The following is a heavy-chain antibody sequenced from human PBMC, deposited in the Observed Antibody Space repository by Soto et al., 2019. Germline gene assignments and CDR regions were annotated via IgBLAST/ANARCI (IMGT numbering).Heavy chain of an antibody. CDR2: ISWDSGSI. CDR1: GFTFDDYA. D-gene: IGHD6-6*01. V-gene: IGHV3-9*01. Sequence: EVQLVESGGGLVQPGRSLRLSCAASGFTFDDYAMHWVRQARGKGLEWVSCISWDSGSIGYADSVKGRFTIFRDNAKNPLYLQMNSLRAEDTALYYCAKDQAAISSSSFDAFDIWGQGTMVTVSS. J-gene: IGHJ3*02. CDR3: AKDQAAISSSSFDAFDI.